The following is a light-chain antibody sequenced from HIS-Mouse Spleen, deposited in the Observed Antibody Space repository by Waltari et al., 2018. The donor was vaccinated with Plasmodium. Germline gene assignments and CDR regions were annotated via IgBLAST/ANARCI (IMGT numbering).Light chain of an antibody. V-gene: IGKV3-20*01. CDR3: QQYGSSSWT. Sequence: EIVLTQSPGTLSLSPGDRATLSFRASQSVSSSYLAWYQQKPGQAPRLLIYGASSRATGIPDRFSGSGSGTDFTLTISRLEPEDCAVYYCQQYGSSSWTFGQGTKVEIK. J-gene: IGKJ1*01. CDR2: GAS. CDR1: QSVSSSY.